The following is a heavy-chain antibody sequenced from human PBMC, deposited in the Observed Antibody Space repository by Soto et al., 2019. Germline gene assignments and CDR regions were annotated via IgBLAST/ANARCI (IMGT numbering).Heavy chain of an antibody. CDR3: ARVGRLHYFDY. CDR2: ISYDGSNK. J-gene: IGHJ4*02. CDR1: GFTFSSYA. Sequence: QVQLVESGGGVVQPGRSLRLSCAASGFTFSSYAMHWVRQAPGKGLEWVAVISYDGSNKYYADSVKGRFTISRDNSTNTLCLQMNSLRDEDTAVYYCARVGRLHYFDYWGQGTLVTVSS. D-gene: IGHD4-17*01. V-gene: IGHV3-30-3*01.